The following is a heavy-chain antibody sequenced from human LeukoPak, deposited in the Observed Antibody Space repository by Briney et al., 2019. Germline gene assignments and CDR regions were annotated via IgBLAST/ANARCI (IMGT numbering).Heavy chain of an antibody. Sequence: SETLSLTCTLSGGSISSSSFYWGWIRQPPGKGLECIGTIYYSGITYYNSSLKSRVTISVDTSKNQFSLKLSSVTAADTAVYFCARSGPAAGRPDAFDIWGQGTMVTVS. CDR1: GGSISSSSFY. V-gene: IGHV4-39*07. CDR2: IYYSGIT. D-gene: IGHD2-2*01. CDR3: ARSGPAAGRPDAFDI. J-gene: IGHJ3*02.